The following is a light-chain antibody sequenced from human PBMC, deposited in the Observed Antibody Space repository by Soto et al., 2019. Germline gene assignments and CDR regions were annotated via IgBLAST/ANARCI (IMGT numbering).Light chain of an antibody. V-gene: IGKV1-5*01. CDR3: QQYNDHQWT. Sequence: DIQMTQSPSTLSASVGDRVTITCRPSQSVSTWLAWYQQKPGEAPNLLIYEASRLQSGVPSRFSGSASGREFTLTITDLQPDDVAIYYCQQYNDHQWTFGQGTKVEIK. J-gene: IGKJ1*01. CDR2: EAS. CDR1: QSVSTW.